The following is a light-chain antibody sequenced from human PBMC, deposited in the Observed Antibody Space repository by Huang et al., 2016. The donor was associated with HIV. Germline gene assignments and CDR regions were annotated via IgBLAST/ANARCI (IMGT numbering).Light chain of an antibody. Sequence: DIQMTQSPSSLSASVVDRVTITCRATQDINNSLAWYQHKPGKAPRLLVYAASKLEGGVPSRFSGSGSGTDYTLTISLQPEDFATYYCQQYYTRVGTFGQGTKVEIK. CDR1: QDINNS. V-gene: IGKV1-NL1*01. CDR3: QQYYTRVGT. J-gene: IGKJ1*01. CDR2: AAS.